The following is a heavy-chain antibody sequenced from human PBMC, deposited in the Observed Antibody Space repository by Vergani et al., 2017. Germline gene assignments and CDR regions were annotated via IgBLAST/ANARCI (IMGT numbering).Heavy chain of an antibody. D-gene: IGHD5-18*01. V-gene: IGHV3-49*04. CDR2: IRNKAYGGTT. J-gene: IGHJ4*02. Sequence: EVQPVESGGGLVKPGGSLRLSCAASGFSFGDYAMTWVRQAPGKGLEWVAFIRNKAYGGTTEYAAAVKGRFTISRDASKRLAYLQLSGLKTEDTAVYFCIRGRGYSFGYSDYWGQGTLVTVSS. CDR3: IRGRGYSFGYSDY. CDR1: GFSFGDYA.